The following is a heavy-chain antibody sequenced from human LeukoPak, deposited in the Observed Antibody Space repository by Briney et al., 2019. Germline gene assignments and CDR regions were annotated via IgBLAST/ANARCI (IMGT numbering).Heavy chain of an antibody. CDR2: VSGSGGST. J-gene: IGHJ4*02. CDR1: GFTFSIYG. Sequence: GSLRLSCAASGFTFSIYGMSWVRQAPGKGLEWASGVSGSGGSTYLVDSVKGRFTISRDNSKNTLYLQMNSLRAEDTAVYYCAKSGWDYDSSGNYYTVDYWGQGTLVTVSS. V-gene: IGHV3-23*01. D-gene: IGHD3-22*01. CDR3: AKSGWDYDSSGNYYTVDY.